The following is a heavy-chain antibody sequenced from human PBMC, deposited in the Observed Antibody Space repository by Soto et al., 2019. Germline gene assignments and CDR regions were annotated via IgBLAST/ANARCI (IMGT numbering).Heavy chain of an antibody. CDR2: ISSSSSYI. CDR3: ARVGFLEWLPNPFDY. CDR1: GFTFSSYS. D-gene: IGHD3-3*01. J-gene: IGHJ4*02. Sequence: GGSLRLSCAASGFTFSSYSMNWVRQAPGKGLEWVSSISSSSSYIYYADSVKGRFTISRDNAKNSLYLQMNSLRAEDTAVYYCARVGFLEWLPNPFDYWGQGTLVTVSS. V-gene: IGHV3-21*01.